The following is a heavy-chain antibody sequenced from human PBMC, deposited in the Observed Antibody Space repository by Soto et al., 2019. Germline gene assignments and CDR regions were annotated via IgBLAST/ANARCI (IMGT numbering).Heavy chain of an antibody. CDR3: ARQSLWFGELLPIWFDP. CDR2: IYPGDSDT. Sequence: PGESLKISCKGSGYSFTSYWIGWVRQMPGKGLEWMGIIYPGDSDTRYSPSFQGQVTISADKSISTAYLQWSSLKASDTAMYYCARQSLWFGELLPIWFDPWGQGTLVTVSS. J-gene: IGHJ5*02. V-gene: IGHV5-51*01. D-gene: IGHD3-10*01. CDR1: GYSFTSYW.